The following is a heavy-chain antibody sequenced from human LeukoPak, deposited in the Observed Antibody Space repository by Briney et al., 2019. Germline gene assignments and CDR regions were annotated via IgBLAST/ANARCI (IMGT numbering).Heavy chain of an antibody. V-gene: IGHV3-7*01. J-gene: IGHJ6*03. CDR1: GFTFSSYW. D-gene: IGHD3-22*01. CDR3: ARGNYYDSSGYYYYYYYYMDV. CDR2: IKQDGSGK. Sequence: GGSLRLSCAASGFTFSSYWMSWVRQAPGKGLEWVANIKQDGSGKYYVDSVKGRFTISRDNAKNSLYLQMSSLRAEDTAVYYCARGNYYDSSGYYYYYYYYMDVWGKGTTVTISS.